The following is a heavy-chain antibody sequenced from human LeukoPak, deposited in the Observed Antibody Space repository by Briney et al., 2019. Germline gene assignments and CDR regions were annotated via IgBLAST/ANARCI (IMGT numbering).Heavy chain of an antibody. V-gene: IGHV3-7*01. CDR1: GFAFSSHW. CDR2: IKPDGSEK. CDR3: ARDTVGVTDY. J-gene: IGHJ4*02. Sequence: GGSLRLSCAASGFAFSSHWMHWVRQAPGKGLEWVTNIKPDGSEKYYVDSVKGRFTISRDNVKNSLYLQMNSLRAEDTALYYCARDTVGVTDYWGQGTLVTVSS. D-gene: IGHD1-26*01.